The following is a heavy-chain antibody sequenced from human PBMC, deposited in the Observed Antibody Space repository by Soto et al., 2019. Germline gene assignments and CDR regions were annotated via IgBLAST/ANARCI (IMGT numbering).Heavy chain of an antibody. J-gene: IGHJ4*02. CDR3: ARDDSRYDYVWGSYRSTDY. Sequence: EVQLVESGGGLVQPGGSLRLSCAASGFTFSSYSMNWVRQAPGKGLEWVSYISSSSSTIYYADSVKGRFTISRDNAKNSLYLQMNSLRDEDTAVYYCARDDSRYDYVWGSYRSTDYWGQGTLVTVSS. CDR1: GFTFSSYS. CDR2: ISSSSSTI. D-gene: IGHD3-16*02. V-gene: IGHV3-48*02.